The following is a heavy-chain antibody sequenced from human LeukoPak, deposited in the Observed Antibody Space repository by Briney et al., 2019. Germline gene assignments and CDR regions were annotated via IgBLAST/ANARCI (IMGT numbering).Heavy chain of an antibody. CDR1: GFTFSSYS. J-gene: IGHJ4*02. CDR2: ISSSSSTI. D-gene: IGHD3-22*01. Sequence: GGSLRLSCAASGFTFSSYSMNWVRQAPGKGLEWVSYISSSSSTIYYADSVKGRFTISRDNAKNSLYLQMNSLRDEDTAVYCCASGMNGPYYDSSGYRGFVDYWGQGTLVTVSS. CDR3: ASGMNGPYYDSSGYRGFVDY. V-gene: IGHV3-48*02.